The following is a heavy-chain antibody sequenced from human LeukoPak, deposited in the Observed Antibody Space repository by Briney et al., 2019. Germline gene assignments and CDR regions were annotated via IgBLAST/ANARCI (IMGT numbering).Heavy chain of an antibody. CDR2: ISASSGNT. J-gene: IGHJ4*02. Sequence: ASVKVSCKASGYTFINYGITWVRQAPGQGLEWMGWISASSGNTNYGQRLQGRVTMTTDTSTSTAYLELRSLRSDDTAVYYCARGGGGWSGDYWGQGTLVTVSS. CDR3: ARGGGGWSGDY. CDR1: GYTFINYG. D-gene: IGHD2-15*01. V-gene: IGHV1-18*01.